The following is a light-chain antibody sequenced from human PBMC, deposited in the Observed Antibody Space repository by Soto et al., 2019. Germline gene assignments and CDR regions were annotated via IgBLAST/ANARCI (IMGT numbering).Light chain of an antibody. CDR2: AAS. CDR3: QQSYSTLT. Sequence: DIQMTQSPSSLSASVGDRVTITCRASQSISSYLNWYQQKPGKAPKLLIYAASSLQSGVPSRFSGIASGTDFTLTISSLQPEDFATYYCQQSYSTLTFGPGTKVDIK. J-gene: IGKJ3*01. CDR1: QSISSY. V-gene: IGKV1-39*01.